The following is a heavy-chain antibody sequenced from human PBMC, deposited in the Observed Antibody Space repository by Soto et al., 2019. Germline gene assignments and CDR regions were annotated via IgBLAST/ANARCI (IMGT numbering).Heavy chain of an antibody. Sequence: GESLKISCQGSGYSFPKYWIGWVRQMPGKGLEWMGIIYPDDSNTMYSPSFQGRFTISRDNSKNTLYLHMNRLRADDTAVYYCARDAISMVRGTNNWFDPWGQGTLVTVSS. J-gene: IGHJ5*02. D-gene: IGHD3-10*01. CDR2: IYPDDSNT. CDR3: ARDAISMVRGTNNWFDP. CDR1: GYSFPKYW. V-gene: IGHV5-51*01.